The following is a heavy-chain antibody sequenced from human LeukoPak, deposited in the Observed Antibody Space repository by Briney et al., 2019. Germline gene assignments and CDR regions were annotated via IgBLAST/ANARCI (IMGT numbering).Heavy chain of an antibody. D-gene: IGHD6-19*01. CDR2: INWNGGST. CDR3: ARREQWLSYYYYMDV. V-gene: IGHV3-20*04. Sequence: GGSLRLSCAASGFTFDDYGMSWVRQAPGKGLEWVSGINWNGGSTGYADSVKGRFTISRDNAKNSLYLQMNSLRAEDTAVYYCARREQWLSYYYYMDVWGKGTTVTVSS. CDR1: GFTFDDYG. J-gene: IGHJ6*03.